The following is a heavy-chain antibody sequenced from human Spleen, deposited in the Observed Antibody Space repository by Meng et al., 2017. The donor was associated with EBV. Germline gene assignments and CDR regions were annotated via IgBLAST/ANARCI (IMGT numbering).Heavy chain of an antibody. CDR3: ARGKCSTTSCPIDH. V-gene: IGHV1-69*06. CDR1: GGSFSSYV. CDR2: ITPISGAA. D-gene: IGHD2-2*01. Sequence: QGRVGQVGGEVKKPGSWMKVPCKASGGSFSSYVINWVRQAPGQGLEWMGRITPISGAANYAQKFQGRVTMTADTSTSTAYMELTNLRSEDTAIYYCARGKCSTTSCPIDHWGQGTLVTVSS. J-gene: IGHJ4*02.